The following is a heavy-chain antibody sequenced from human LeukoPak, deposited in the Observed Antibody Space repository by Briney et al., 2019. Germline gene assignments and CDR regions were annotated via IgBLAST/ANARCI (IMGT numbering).Heavy chain of an antibody. V-gene: IGHV4-34*01. CDR3: ARSLPDYDILTGSFLD. CDR1: GGSFSGYY. D-gene: IGHD3-9*01. Sequence: SETLSLTCAVYGGSFSGYYWSWIRQPPGKGLEWIGEINHSGSTNYNPSLKSRVTISADTSKNQFSLKLSSVTAADTAVYYCARSLPDYDILTGSFLDWGQGTLVTVSS. J-gene: IGHJ4*02. CDR2: INHSGST.